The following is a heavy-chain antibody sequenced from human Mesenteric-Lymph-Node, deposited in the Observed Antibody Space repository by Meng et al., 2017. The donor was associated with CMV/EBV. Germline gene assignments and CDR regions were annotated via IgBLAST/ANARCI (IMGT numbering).Heavy chain of an antibody. Sequence: ASVKVSCKASGYTFTSYYMHWVRQAPGQGLEWMGIINPSGGSTSYAQKFQGRVTMTRDTSTSTVYMELSSLRVEDTAVYYCARDNGGYGLDYWGQGTLVTVSS. V-gene: IGHV1-46*01. CDR3: ARDNGGYGLDY. CDR1: GYTFTSYY. CDR2: INPSGGST. D-gene: IGHD5-12*01. J-gene: IGHJ4*02.